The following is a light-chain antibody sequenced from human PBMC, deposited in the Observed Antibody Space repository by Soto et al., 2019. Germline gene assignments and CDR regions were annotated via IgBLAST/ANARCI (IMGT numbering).Light chain of an antibody. J-gene: IGLJ1*01. CDR2: EVS. V-gene: IGLV2-23*02. CDR3: CSYAGSSIPYV. Sequence: QSALTQPASVCGSPGQSSTISCTGTSSDAGRYNLVSWYQQQPGKAPKLMIYEVSKRPSGVSNRFSGSKSCNTASLTNSAIQAEDESDYYCCSYAGSSIPYVFAPGTKVT. CDR1: SSDAGRYNL.